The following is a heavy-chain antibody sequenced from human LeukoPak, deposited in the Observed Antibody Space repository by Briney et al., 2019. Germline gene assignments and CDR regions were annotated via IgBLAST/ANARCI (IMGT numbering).Heavy chain of an antibody. CDR3: ARDGYNYTSRDNDGFDM. D-gene: IGHD5-24*01. V-gene: IGHV3-23*01. CDR2: ISAGGGTP. Sequence: GGALRLSCAASGFTFSAYGWCWVRQAPGKGLGWVSAISAGGGTPIYADSLTGRCTISSDNSQNTLYLQMNSLRGEDTALYYCARDGYNYTSRDNDGFDMWGQGTMVTVSP. J-gene: IGHJ3*02. CDR1: GFTFSAYG.